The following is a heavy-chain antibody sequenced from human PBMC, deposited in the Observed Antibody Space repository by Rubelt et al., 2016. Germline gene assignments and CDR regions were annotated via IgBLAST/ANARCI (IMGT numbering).Heavy chain of an antibody. V-gene: IGHV4-38-2*02. CDR3: ARLYSLIRNENWYFDL. CDR2: IYHSGNT. J-gene: IGHJ2*01. Sequence: QVQLQESGPGLVKPSETLSLTCTVSGFSIGSDYYWGWIRQTPGKGLEWIGIIYHSGNTYYTPSLKSRVIISVDTSKNQFSLRLSSVTAADTAIYYCARLYSLIRNENWYFDLWGRGALVTVSS. CDR1: GFSIGSDYY. D-gene: IGHD2-21*01.